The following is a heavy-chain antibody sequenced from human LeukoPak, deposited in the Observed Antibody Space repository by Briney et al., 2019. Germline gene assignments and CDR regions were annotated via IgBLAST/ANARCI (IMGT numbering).Heavy chain of an antibody. J-gene: IGHJ5*02. CDR2: IYTSGST. CDR3: ARGGRITIFGVVNPNSFDP. V-gene: IGHV4-4*07. Sequence: SETLSLTCTVSGGSISSYYWSWIRQPAGKGLEWIGRIYTSGSTNYNPSLKSRVTMSVDTSKNQFSLKLSSVTAADTAVYYCARGGRITIFGVVNPNSFDPWGQGTLVTVSS. CDR1: GGSISSYY. D-gene: IGHD3-3*01.